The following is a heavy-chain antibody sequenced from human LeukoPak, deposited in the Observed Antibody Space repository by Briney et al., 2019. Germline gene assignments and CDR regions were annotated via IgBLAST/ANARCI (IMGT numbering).Heavy chain of an antibody. V-gene: IGHV1-2*04. Sequence: GASVKVSCKASGYTFTGYYMHWVRQAPGQGLEWMGWINPNSGGTNYAQKFQGWVTMTRDTSISTAYMELSRLRSDDTAVYYCARAAMVRGVIVYYGMDVWGQGTTVTVSS. CDR1: GYTFTGYY. CDR3: ARAAMVRGVIVYYGMDV. J-gene: IGHJ6*02. D-gene: IGHD3-10*01. CDR2: INPNSGGT.